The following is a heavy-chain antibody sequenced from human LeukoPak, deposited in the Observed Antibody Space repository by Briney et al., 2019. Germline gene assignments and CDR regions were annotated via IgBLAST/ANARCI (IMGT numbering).Heavy chain of an antibody. CDR3: AKDREGVPVAGTIADY. CDR2: IIPIFGTA. Sequence: GASAKVSCKASGGTFSSYAISWVRQAPGQGLEWMGGIIPIFGTANYAQKLQGRVTMTTDTSTSTAYMELRSLRSDDTAVYYCAKDREGVPVAGTIADYWGQGTLVTVSS. CDR1: GGTFSSYA. D-gene: IGHD6-19*01. J-gene: IGHJ4*02. V-gene: IGHV1-69*05.